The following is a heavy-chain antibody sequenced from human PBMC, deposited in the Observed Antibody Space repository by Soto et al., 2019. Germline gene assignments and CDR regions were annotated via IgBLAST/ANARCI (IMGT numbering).Heavy chain of an antibody. J-gene: IGHJ4*02. CDR2: IYYIGST. CDR3: ASMTTGLYSYFDY. V-gene: IGHV4-59*08. Sequence: SETLSLTCTVSGGSINNYYWSWIRQPPGKGLEWIGYIYYIGSTNYNPSLKSRVAISVDTSKNQFSLKLSSVTAADTAVYYCASMTTGLYSYFDYWGQGTLVTVSS. CDR1: GGSINNYY. D-gene: IGHD2-2*02.